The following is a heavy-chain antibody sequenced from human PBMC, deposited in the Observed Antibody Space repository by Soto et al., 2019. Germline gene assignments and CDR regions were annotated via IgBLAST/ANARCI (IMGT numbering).Heavy chain of an antibody. V-gene: IGHV1-2*02. Sequence: ASVKVSCKASGYTLTGYYMHWVRQAPGQGLEWMGWINPNSGGTNYAQKFQGRVTMTRDTSISTAYMELSRLRSDDTAVYYCATDICSGGSCRLSNWFDPWGQGTLVTVSS. J-gene: IGHJ5*02. CDR2: INPNSGGT. CDR3: ATDICSGGSCRLSNWFDP. D-gene: IGHD2-15*01. CDR1: GYTLTGYY.